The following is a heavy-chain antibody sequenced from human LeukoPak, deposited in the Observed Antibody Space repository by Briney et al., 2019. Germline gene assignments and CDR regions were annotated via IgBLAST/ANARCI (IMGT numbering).Heavy chain of an antibody. Sequence: GGSLRLSCTASGFTFSSYAMSWVRQAPGKGLEWVSAVSGGDGSTYYADSVKGRFTISRDNSKNTLYLQMNSLRAGDTAVYYCAKDGRYSGYGRWSDYWGQGTLVTAPS. D-gene: IGHD5-12*01. CDR3: AKDGRYSGYGRWSDY. J-gene: IGHJ4*02. V-gene: IGHV3-23*01. CDR2: VSGGDGST. CDR1: GFTFSSYA.